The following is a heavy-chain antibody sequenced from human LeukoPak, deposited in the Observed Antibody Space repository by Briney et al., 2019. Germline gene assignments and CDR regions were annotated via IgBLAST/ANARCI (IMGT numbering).Heavy chain of an antibody. CDR2: INQDGSET. J-gene: IGHJ4*02. CDR3: TRSATY. V-gene: IGHV3-7*03. D-gene: IGHD5-24*01. Sequence: GGSLRLSCAGSGFTFSNSWMNWVRQVRGKGLEWVANINQDGSETYYVDSVEGRFTISRDNAKNLLYLQMNSLRVEDTAVYYCTRSATYWGQGSLVTVSS. CDR1: GFTFSNSW.